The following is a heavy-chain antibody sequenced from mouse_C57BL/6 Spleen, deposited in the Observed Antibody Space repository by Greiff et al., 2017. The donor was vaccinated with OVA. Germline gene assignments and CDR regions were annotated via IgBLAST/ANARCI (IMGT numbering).Heavy chain of an antibody. D-gene: IGHD1-1*01. V-gene: IGHV1-7*01. J-gene: IGHJ1*03. Sequence: QVQLQQSGAELAKPGASVKLSCKASGYTFTSYWMHWVKQRPGQGLEWIGYINPSSGYTKYNQKFKDKATLTEDKSSSTAYMQLSSLTYSDSSVSYCARRPSYYGSIYWYFDVWGTVTSVTVSS. CDR1: GYTFTSYW. CDR3: ARRPSYYGSIYWYFDV. CDR2: INPSSGYT.